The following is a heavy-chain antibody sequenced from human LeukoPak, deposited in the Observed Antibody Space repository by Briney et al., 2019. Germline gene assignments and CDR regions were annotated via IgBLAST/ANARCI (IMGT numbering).Heavy chain of an antibody. Sequence: PSETLSLTCAVSGGSISSSNWWSWVRQPPGKGLEWIGEIYHSGSTNYNPSLKSRVTMSVDKSKNQFSLKLTSVTAADTAVYYCASYDILTGYSVLYAFDIWGQGTKVTVSS. CDR2: IYHSGST. CDR1: GGSISSSNW. CDR3: ASYDILTGYSVLYAFDI. J-gene: IGHJ3*02. D-gene: IGHD3-9*01. V-gene: IGHV4-4*02.